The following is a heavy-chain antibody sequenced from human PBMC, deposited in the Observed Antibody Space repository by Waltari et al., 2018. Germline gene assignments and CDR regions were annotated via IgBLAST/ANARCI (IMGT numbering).Heavy chain of an antibody. V-gene: IGHV3-7*01. Sequence: EVQLVESGAGLVQPGWSLRLSCAASGFLFGDFYMSWVRQVPGKGLGWVAKIKQDGSGTYYLDSVKGRFTISKDDVGNALSLQMNNLRVEDTAVYYCARDMTVSQSDGFDLWGQGTMVTVS. CDR2: IKQDGSGT. CDR3: ARDMTVSQSDGFDL. J-gene: IGHJ3*01. D-gene: IGHD4-4*01. CDR1: GFLFGDFY.